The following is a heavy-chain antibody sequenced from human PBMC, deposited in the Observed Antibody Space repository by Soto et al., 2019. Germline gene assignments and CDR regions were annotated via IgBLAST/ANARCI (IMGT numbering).Heavy chain of an antibody. CDR1: GFTFSTYW. Sequence: EVQLVESGGGLVQPGGSLRLSCAASGFTFSTYWMHWVRQTPGKGLVWVSRIDTAGSVTTYADSVKGRFTISRDNAKNTLYLQMNSVRAEDTAVYYCARDQTMACPTTFDYCGQGALVTVSS. D-gene: IGHD1-1*01. J-gene: IGHJ4*02. CDR3: ARDQTMACPTTFDY. V-gene: IGHV3-74*01. CDR2: IDTAGSVT.